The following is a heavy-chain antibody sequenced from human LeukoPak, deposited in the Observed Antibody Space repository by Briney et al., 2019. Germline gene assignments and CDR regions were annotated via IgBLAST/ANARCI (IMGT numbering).Heavy chain of an antibody. J-gene: IGHJ4*02. CDR3: ARLQSFYGDPAED. Sequence: GGSLRLSCAASGFTFSSYSMNWVRQAPGKGLEWVSYISSSSSTIYYADSVKGRFTISRDNAKNSLYLQMNSLRAEDTAVYYCARLQSFYGDPAEDWGQGTLVTVSS. CDR2: ISSSSSTI. CDR1: GFTFSSYS. D-gene: IGHD4-17*01. V-gene: IGHV3-48*01.